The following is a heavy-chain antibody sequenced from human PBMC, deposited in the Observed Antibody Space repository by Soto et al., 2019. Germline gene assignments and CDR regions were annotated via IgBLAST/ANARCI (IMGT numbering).Heavy chain of an antibody. Sequence: SETLSLTCAVSGASIRSSNWWSWVRQPPGKGLEWIGETYHGESNNYNPSLKSRVIISVDKSNNQVSLKLSSVTAADTAVYYCARREVVIGHYYGMDVWGPGTTVT. CDR3: ARREVVIGHYYGMDV. J-gene: IGHJ6*02. D-gene: IGHD2-15*01. CDR2: TYHGESN. CDR1: GASIRSSNW. V-gene: IGHV4-4*02.